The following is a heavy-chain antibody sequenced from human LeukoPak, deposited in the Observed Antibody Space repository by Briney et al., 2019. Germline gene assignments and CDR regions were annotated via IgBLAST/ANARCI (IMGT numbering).Heavy chain of an antibody. J-gene: IGHJ6*03. CDR2: ISGDGGST. D-gene: IGHD3-3*01. V-gene: IGHV3-43*02. CDR3: TKDSENYDSSYMDV. CDR1: GFTFDDYA. Sequence: GGSLRLSCVASGFTFDDYAMHCVRQAPGKGLVWVSLISGDGGSTYYADSVKGRFTISRDNSKNSLYLQMSSLRTEDTALYYCTKDSENYDSSYMDVWGKGTTVTVSS.